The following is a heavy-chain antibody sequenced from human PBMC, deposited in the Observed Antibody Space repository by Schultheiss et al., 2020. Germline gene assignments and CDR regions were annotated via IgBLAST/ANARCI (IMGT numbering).Heavy chain of an antibody. CDR3: ARTVVVVAAIHFDY. CDR1: GGSISSGGYS. V-gene: IGHV4-61*08. D-gene: IGHD2-15*01. CDR2: IYSSGST. Sequence: SETLSLTCAVSGGSISSGGYSWSWIRQPPGKGLEWIGYIYSSGSTNYNPSLKSRVTISVDTSKNQFSLKLSSVTAADTAVYYCARTVVVVAAIHFDYWGQGTLVTVSS. J-gene: IGHJ4*02.